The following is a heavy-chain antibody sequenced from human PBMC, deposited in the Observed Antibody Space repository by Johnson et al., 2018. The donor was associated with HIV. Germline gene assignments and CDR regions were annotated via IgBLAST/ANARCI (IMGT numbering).Heavy chain of an antibody. CDR1: GFTFDDYG. V-gene: IGHV3-20*04. CDR2: MNWNGGST. CDR3: SKLAIDYSGAWYGLTFDI. D-gene: IGHD6-19*01. J-gene: IGHJ3*02. Sequence: VQLVESGGGLVQPGGSLRLSCAASGFTFDDYGMSWVRQDPGKGLEWVSGMNWNGGSTGYADSAKGRFTISRDNAKNSLYLQMNSLRAEDSDVYYWSKLAIDYSGAWYGLTFDIWGQGTMVTVSS.